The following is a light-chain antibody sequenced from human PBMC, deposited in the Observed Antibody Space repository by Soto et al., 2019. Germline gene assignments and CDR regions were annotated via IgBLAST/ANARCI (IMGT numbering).Light chain of an antibody. V-gene: IGKV3-15*01. Sequence: EIVLTQSPATLSLSPGERATLSCRASQSISHFLAWYQQRPGQAPRLLIYGASTRATGIPVRFSGSGSGTEFTLTITSLQSEDFAVYYCQEYNNWHPITFGGGTKVDIK. J-gene: IGKJ4*01. CDR2: GAS. CDR1: QSISHF. CDR3: QEYNNWHPIT.